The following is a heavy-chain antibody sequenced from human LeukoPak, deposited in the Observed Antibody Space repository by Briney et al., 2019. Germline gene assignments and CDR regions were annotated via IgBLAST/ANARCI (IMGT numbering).Heavy chain of an antibody. Sequence: GGSPRLSCAASGFTFSSYGMHWVRQAPGKGLEWVAFIRYDGSNKYYADSVKGRFTISRDNSKNTLYLQMNSLRAEDTAVYYCAKDRGDSSSRGVDYWGQGTLVTVSS. CDR2: IRYDGSNK. J-gene: IGHJ4*02. CDR3: AKDRGDSSSRGVDY. V-gene: IGHV3-30*02. CDR1: GFTFSSYG. D-gene: IGHD6-6*01.